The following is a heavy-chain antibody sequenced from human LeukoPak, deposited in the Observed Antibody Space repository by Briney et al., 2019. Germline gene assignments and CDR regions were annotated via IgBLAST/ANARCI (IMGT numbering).Heavy chain of an antibody. D-gene: IGHD3-22*01. CDR1: GGSFSGYY. Sequence: SETLSLTCAVYGGSFSGYYWSWIRQPPGKGLEWIGEINHSGSTNYNPSLKSRVTISVDTSKNQFSLKLSSVTAADTTMYYCARHSSGSLYYFDYWGQGTLVTVSS. CDR2: INHSGST. CDR3: ARHSSGSLYYFDY. V-gene: IGHV4-34*01. J-gene: IGHJ4*02.